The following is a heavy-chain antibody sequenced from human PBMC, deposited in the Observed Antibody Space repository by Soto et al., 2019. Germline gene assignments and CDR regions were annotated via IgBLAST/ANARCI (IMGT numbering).Heavy chain of an antibody. Sequence: QVQLQESGPGLVKPSQTLSLTCTVSGGSLNSDGYYWSWIRQHAGKGLEWIGYIHHNGYTYYSPSLKNRVTMSIDTSKSQFSLNLGSVTAADTAVYYCARREPTGRGYFDKWGQGALVTVSS. CDR1: GGSLNSDGYY. CDR3: ARREPTGRGYFDK. V-gene: IGHV4-31*03. CDR2: IHHNGYT. J-gene: IGHJ4*02. D-gene: IGHD3-9*01.